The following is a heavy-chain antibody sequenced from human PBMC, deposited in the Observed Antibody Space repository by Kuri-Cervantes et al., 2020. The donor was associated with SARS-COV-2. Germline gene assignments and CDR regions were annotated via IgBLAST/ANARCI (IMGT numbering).Heavy chain of an antibody. CDR3: ARNMVRGVNYYYYGMDV. D-gene: IGHD3-10*01. J-gene: IGHJ6*02. Sequence: SGPTLVKPTQTLTLTCTFSGFSLSTSGMCVSWIRQPPGKALEWLARIDWDDDKYYSTSLKTRLTISKDTSKSQVVLTMTNMDPVDTATNYCARNMVRGVNYYYYGMDVWGQGTTVTVSS. CDR1: GFSLSTSGMC. V-gene: IGHV2-70*11. CDR2: IDWDDDK.